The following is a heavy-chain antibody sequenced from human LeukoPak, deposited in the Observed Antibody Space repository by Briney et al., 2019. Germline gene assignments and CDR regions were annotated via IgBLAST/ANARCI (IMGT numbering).Heavy chain of an antibody. J-gene: IGHJ5*02. V-gene: IGHV3-30*03. Sequence: GGSLRLSCAGSGFTFSGYGMHWVRQAPGKGLEWVTGIAYDGSRKHYADSVKGRFTISGDNSRNTMGLQMNSLRVEDTAVYHCTRYDSSRFDPWGQGTLVIVSS. CDR2: IAYDGSRK. D-gene: IGHD3-3*01. CDR3: TRYDSSRFDP. CDR1: GFTFSGYG.